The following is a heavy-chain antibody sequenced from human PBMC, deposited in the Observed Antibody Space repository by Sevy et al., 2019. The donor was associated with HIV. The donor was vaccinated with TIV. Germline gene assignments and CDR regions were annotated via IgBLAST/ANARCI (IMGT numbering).Heavy chain of an antibody. J-gene: IGHJ1*01. V-gene: IGHV3-48*01. CDR1: GFTFSIYS. Sequence: GGSLRLSCAASGFTFSIYSMNWVRQAPGKGLEWLSYISSTSDTIYYAASVKGRLTISRDNAKNSLYLRMDSLRAEDTAVYYCARERGYSTSWGQGTLVTVSS. CDR2: ISSTSDTI. CDR3: ARERGYSTS. D-gene: IGHD6-13*01.